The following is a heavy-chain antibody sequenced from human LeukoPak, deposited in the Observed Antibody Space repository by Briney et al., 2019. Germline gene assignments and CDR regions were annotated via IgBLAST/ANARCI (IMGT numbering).Heavy chain of an antibody. D-gene: IGHD1-7*01. CDR2: IRSKAYGGTT. V-gene: IGHV3-49*03. Sequence: GGSLRLSCTASGFTFGDYAMSWFRQAPGKGLEWVGFIRSKAYGGTTEYAASVKGRFTISRDDSKSIAYLQMNSLRAEDTAVYYCAKVSKELRHFDYWGQGTLVTVSS. CDR3: AKVSKELRHFDY. CDR1: GFTFGDYA. J-gene: IGHJ4*02.